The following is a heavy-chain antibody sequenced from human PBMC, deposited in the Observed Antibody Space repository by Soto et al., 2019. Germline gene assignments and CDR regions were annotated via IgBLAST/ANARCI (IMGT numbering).Heavy chain of an antibody. V-gene: IGHV4-31*03. J-gene: IGHJ6*02. D-gene: IGHD1-26*01. Sequence: QVQLQESGPGLVKPSQTLSLTCTVSGGSISSGGYYWSWIRQHPGKGLEWIGYIYYSGSTYYNPSLKSRVTISVDTSKNQFSLKLSSVTAADTAVYYCARSGAGGMVAFYYYYGMDVWGQGTTVTVSS. CDR2: IYYSGST. CDR3: ARSGAGGMVAFYYYYGMDV. CDR1: GGSISSGGYY.